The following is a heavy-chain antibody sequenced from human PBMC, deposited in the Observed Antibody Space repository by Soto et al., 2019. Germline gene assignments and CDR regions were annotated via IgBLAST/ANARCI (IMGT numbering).Heavy chain of an antibody. CDR3: AVSGRGGLDV. CDR2: IYRSGSA. Sequence: QLQLQESGSGLVKPSQKLSLTCTVSGGSINSGGYSWSWIRQPPGKGLEWIGYIYRSGSAYYSPSLQNQITISVDTPKNHFSLNLTSVTAAATAVYYCAVSGRGGLDVWGQGTTVTVSS. CDR1: GGSINSGGYS. J-gene: IGHJ6*02. D-gene: IGHD3-10*01. V-gene: IGHV4-30-2*01.